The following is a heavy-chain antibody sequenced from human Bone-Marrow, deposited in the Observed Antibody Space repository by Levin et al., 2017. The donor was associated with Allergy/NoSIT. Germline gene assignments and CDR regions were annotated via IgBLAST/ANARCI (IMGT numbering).Heavy chain of an antibody. Sequence: GGSLRLSCAASGFTFSSYAMSWVRQAPGKGLEWVSAISGSGGSTYYADSVKGRFTISRDNSKNTLYLQMNSLRAEDTAVYYCAKGSPLWSNYVADYYGMDVWGQGTTVTVSS. D-gene: IGHD4-11*01. CDR3: AKGSPLWSNYVADYYGMDV. CDR2: ISGSGGST. CDR1: GFTFSSYA. J-gene: IGHJ6*02. V-gene: IGHV3-23*01.